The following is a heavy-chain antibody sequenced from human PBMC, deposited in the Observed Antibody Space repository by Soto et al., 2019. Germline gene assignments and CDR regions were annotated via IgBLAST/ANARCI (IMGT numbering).Heavy chain of an antibody. CDR3: ARDHPGITIFGVVPVMDV. V-gene: IGHV3-74*01. CDR1: GFTFSSYW. J-gene: IGHJ6*02. CDR2: INSDGSST. Sequence: GGSLILSCAASGFTFSSYWMHWVRQAPGKGLVWVSRINSDGSSTSYADSVKGRFTISRDNAKNTLYLQMNSLRAEDTAVCYCARDHPGITIFGVVPVMDVWGQGTTVTVSS. D-gene: IGHD3-3*01.